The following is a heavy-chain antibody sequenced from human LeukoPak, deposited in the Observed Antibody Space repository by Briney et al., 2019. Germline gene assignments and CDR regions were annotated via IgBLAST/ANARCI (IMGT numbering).Heavy chain of an antibody. Sequence: SHTPSITSTVYAGSITSGVYYCNWIRQPPAKSLQWTGYIYYSGSTYYNPSLKSRVTISVDTSKNQFSLKLSSVTAAFTAVYYCARDGGATLFWGQGTLVTVSS. CDR2: IYYSGST. J-gene: IGHJ4*02. V-gene: IGHV4-30-4*08. CDR1: AGSITSGVYY. D-gene: IGHD1-26*01. CDR3: ARDGGATLF.